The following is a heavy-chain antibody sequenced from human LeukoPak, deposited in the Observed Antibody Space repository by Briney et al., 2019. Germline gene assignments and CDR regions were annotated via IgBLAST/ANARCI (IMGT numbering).Heavy chain of an antibody. CDR1: GYTLTELS. CDR2: FDPEDGET. Sequence: SVKVSCKVSGYTLTELSMHWVRQAPGKGLEWMGGFDPEDGETIYAQKFQGRVTMTEDTSTDTAYMELSSLRSEDTAVYYCARGGSLAVAPHLYYFDYWGQGTLVTVSS. CDR3: ARGGSLAVAPHLYYFDY. D-gene: IGHD6-19*01. V-gene: IGHV1-24*01. J-gene: IGHJ4*02.